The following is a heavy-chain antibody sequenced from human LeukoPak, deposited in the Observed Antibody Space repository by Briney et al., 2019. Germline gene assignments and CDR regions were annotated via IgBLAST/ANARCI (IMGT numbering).Heavy chain of an antibody. CDR2: IYHSGST. Sequence: SGTLSLTCAVSGGSISSSDWWSWVRQPPGKGLEWIGEIYHSGSTNYNPSLKSRVTISVDKSKNQFSLKLSSVTAADTAVYYCARSSHSSSWYGGDYWGQGTLVTVSS. V-gene: IGHV4-4*02. CDR1: GGSISSSDW. D-gene: IGHD6-13*01. J-gene: IGHJ4*02. CDR3: ARSSHSSSWYGGDY.